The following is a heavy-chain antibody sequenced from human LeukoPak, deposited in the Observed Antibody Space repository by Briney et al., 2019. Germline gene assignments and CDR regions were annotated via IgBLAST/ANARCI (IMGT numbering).Heavy chain of an antibody. CDR2: ISSLSGTI. D-gene: IGHD6-6*01. J-gene: IGHJ3*02. V-gene: IGHV3-48*03. Sequence: GGSLRLSCAASGFTFSSYEMNWVRQAPGEGLEWVSYISSLSGTIYYADSVKDRFTISRDNAKNSLYLQMNSLRAEDTAVYYCARSSSSGGAFDIWGQGTMVTVSS. CDR3: ARSSSSGGAFDI. CDR1: GFTFSSYE.